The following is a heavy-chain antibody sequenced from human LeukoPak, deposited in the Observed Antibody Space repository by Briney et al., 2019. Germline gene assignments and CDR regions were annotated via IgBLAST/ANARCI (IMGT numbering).Heavy chain of an antibody. CDR3: ARGGLLWFGELLVMQNWFDP. CDR1: GYTFTSYY. D-gene: IGHD3-10*01. J-gene: IGHJ5*02. Sequence: ASVKVSCKASGYTFTSYYMHWVRQAPGQGLEWMGIINPSGGSTSYAQKFQGRVTMNRDMSTSTVYMELSSLISEDTAVYYCARGGLLWFGELLVMQNWFDPWGQGTLVTVSS. CDR2: INPSGGST. V-gene: IGHV1-46*01.